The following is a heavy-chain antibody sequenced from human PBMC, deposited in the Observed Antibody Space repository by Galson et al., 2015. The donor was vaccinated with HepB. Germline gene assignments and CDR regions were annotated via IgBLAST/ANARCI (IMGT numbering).Heavy chain of an antibody. CDR1: GFTFNWFA. V-gene: IGHV3-23*01. CDR2: IYGGGNDP. Sequence: SLRLSCAASGFTFNWFAMSWVRQAPGKGLEWVSSIYGGGNDPCYADSVKGRFTISRDNSKNTLYLQINSLRAEDTAVYYCAKMDGQVTAYYNFDSWGQGTLVTVSS. D-gene: IGHD3-9*01. J-gene: IGHJ4*02. CDR3: AKMDGQVTAYYNFDS.